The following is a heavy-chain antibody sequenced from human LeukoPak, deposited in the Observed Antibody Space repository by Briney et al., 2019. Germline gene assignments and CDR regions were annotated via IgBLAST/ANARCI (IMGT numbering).Heavy chain of an antibody. V-gene: IGHV3-7*01. J-gene: IGHJ5*02. CDR1: GFTFSGYW. CDR3: ARLGLEVGGPNWFDP. D-gene: IGHD1-1*01. CDR2: IKDDRSEK. Sequence: GGAPRLSCVASGFTFSGYWMCWGRQAPGRGREWVANIKDDRSEKYYVDSVKGRFTISRDNAKNSLYLQMNSLRVEDTAVYYCARLGLEVGGPNWFDPWGQGTLVTVSS.